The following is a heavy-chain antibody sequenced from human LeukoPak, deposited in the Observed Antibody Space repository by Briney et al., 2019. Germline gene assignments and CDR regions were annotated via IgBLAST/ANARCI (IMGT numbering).Heavy chain of an antibody. Sequence: ASVKVSCKASGYTFTGYYMHWVRQAPGQGLEWMGWINPNSGGINYAQKFQGRVTMTRDTSISTAYMELSRLRSDDTAVYYCARGSPYYYDSSGYVLSWFDPWGQGTLVTVSS. V-gene: IGHV1-2*02. CDR1: GYTFTGYY. J-gene: IGHJ5*02. CDR3: ARGSPYYYDSSGYVLSWFDP. CDR2: INPNSGGI. D-gene: IGHD3-22*01.